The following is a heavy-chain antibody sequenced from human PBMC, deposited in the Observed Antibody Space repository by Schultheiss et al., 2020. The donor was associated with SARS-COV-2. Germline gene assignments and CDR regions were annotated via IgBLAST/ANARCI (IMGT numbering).Heavy chain of an antibody. J-gene: IGHJ4*02. D-gene: IGHD3-3*01. CDR2: IWYDGSNK. V-gene: IGHV3-33*08. CDR1: GFTFSSYG. CDR3: ARERYRWSRSEHYFDY. Sequence: GGSLRLSCAASGFTFSSYGMHWVRQAPGKGLEWVAVIWYDGSNKYYADSVKGRFTISRDNSKNTLYLQMNSLRAEDTAVYYCARERYRWSRSEHYFDYWGQGTLVTVSS.